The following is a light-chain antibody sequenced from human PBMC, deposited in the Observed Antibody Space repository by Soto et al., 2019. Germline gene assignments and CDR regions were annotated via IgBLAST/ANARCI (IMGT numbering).Light chain of an antibody. CDR3: QQYGSSPDT. CDR1: QSVGSN. Sequence: EIVMTQSPATLSVSPGERATVSCRASQSVGSNLAWYQQKAGQAPSLLIYGASSRATGIPDRFSGSGSGTDFTLTISRLEPEDFAVYYCQQYGSSPDTFGQGTRLEIK. J-gene: IGKJ5*01. CDR2: GAS. V-gene: IGKV3-20*01.